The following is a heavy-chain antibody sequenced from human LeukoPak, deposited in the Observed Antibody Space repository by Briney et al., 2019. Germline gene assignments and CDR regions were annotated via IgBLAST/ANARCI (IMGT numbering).Heavy chain of an antibody. CDR1: GYTFSSCA. J-gene: IGHJ4*02. D-gene: IGHD3-22*01. CDR3: AIHPSDSSGYFSY. V-gene: IGHV7-4-1*02. Sequence: ASVTVSRKASGYTFSSCAINWVRQAPGQGLEYMGWIDTKTGNPTYAQGFTGRFVFSLDTSVSTAYLQISSLKAEDTAVYYCAIHPSDSSGYFSYWGQGALVTVSS. CDR2: IDTKTGNP.